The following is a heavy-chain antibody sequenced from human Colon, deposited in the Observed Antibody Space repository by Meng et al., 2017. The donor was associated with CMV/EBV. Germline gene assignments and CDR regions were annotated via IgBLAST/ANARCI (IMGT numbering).Heavy chain of an antibody. CDR2: IYYTGTT. CDR3: AKVGLGASTEIYYFDF. D-gene: IGHD1-26*01. V-gene: IGHV4-61*08. J-gene: IGHJ4*02. CDR1: GDSISRGGYY. Sequence: GSLRLSCSVSGDSISRGGYYWSWIRQPPGKGLEWIGFIYYTGTTKSNPSLSSRVTMSVDTFKNQFSLRLNSVTAADTAIYYCAKVGLGASTEIYYFDFWGQGALVTVSS.